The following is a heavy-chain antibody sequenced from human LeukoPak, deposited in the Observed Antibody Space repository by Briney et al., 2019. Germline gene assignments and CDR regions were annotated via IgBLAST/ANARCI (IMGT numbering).Heavy chain of an antibody. CDR1: GYNFPTYW. CDR2: IYPGDSDA. J-gene: IGHJ6*03. D-gene: IGHD5-24*01. Sequence: KISCKGSGYNFPTYWIGWVRQLPGKGLEWMGIIYPGDSDARYSPSFEGQVTISADTSIRTAYLEWNSLKASDTAMYYCARHMELATSDSHFDSHMDFWGKGTAVT. CDR3: ARHMELATSDSHFDSHMDF. V-gene: IGHV5-51*01.